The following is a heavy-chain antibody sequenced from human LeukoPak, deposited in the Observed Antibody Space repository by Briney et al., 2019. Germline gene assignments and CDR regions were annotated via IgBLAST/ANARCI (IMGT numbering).Heavy chain of an antibody. CDR1: GYTFTSYD. CDR2: MNPNSGNT. CDR3: AREGSSSNWFDP. Sequence: ASVKVSCKASGYTFTSYDINWARQATGQGLEWMGWMNPNSGNTGYAQKFQGRVTMTRNTSISTAYMELSSLRSEDTAVYYCAREGSSSNWFDPWGQGTLVTVSS. J-gene: IGHJ5*02. V-gene: IGHV1-8*01. D-gene: IGHD6-6*01.